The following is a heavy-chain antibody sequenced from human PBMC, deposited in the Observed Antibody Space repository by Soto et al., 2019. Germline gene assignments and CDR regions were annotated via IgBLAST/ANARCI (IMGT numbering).Heavy chain of an antibody. D-gene: IGHD3-22*01. Sequence: GGSLRLSCAASGFIFSSYAMSWVRQAPGKGLEWVSAISGSGGSTYYADSVKGRFTISRDNSKNTLYLQMNSLRAEDTAVYYCAVIFLDSSGYPYHYGMDVWGQGTTVTVSS. J-gene: IGHJ6*02. CDR1: GFIFSSYA. V-gene: IGHV3-23*01. CDR2: ISGSGGST. CDR3: AVIFLDSSGYPYHYGMDV.